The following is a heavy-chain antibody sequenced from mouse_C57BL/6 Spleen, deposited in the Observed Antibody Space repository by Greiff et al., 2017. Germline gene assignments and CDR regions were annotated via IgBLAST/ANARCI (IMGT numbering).Heavy chain of an antibody. Sequence: VQLKQSGPELVKPGASVKISCKASGYAFSSSWMNWVKQRPGKGLEWIGRIYPGDGDTNYNGKFKGKATLTADKSSSTAYMQLSSLTSEDSAVYFCAPYYSNYYAMDYWGQGTSVTVSS. CDR3: APYYSNYYAMDY. CDR1: GYAFSSSW. V-gene: IGHV1-82*01. J-gene: IGHJ4*01. CDR2: IYPGDGDT. D-gene: IGHD2-5*01.